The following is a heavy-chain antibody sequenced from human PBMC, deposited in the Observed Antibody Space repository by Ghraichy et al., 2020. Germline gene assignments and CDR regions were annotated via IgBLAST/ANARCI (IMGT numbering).Heavy chain of an antibody. V-gene: IGHV3-7*01. D-gene: IGHD3-3*01. CDR3: ARGFLEWNYDYYCGMDV. CDR2: IKQDGSEK. J-gene: IGHJ6*02. Sequence: GGSLRLSCAASGFTFSSYWMSWVRQAPGKGLEWVANIKQDGSEKYYVDSVKGRFTISRDNAKNSLYLQMSSLRAEDTAVYYCARGFLEWNYDYYCGMDVGGQGTTVTVSS. CDR1: GFTFSSYW.